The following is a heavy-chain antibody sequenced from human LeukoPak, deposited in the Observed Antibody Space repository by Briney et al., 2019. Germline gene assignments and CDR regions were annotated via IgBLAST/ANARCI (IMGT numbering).Heavy chain of an antibody. CDR2: IKEDGSEK. D-gene: IGHD3-10*01. J-gene: IGHJ4*02. CDR1: GFTFSNYW. CDR3: AKWTRTTLFRGDRARFDS. V-gene: IGHV3-7*03. Sequence: GGSLRLSCAASGFTFSNYWMSWVRQAPGKGLEWVANIKEDGSEKHHADSVKGRFTISRDTSKTTISLQMNSLRVEDSAVYYCAKWTRTTLFRGDRARFDSWGQGTLVTVSS.